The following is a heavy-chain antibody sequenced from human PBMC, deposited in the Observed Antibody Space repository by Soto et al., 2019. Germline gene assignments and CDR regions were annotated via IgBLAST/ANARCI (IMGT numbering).Heavy chain of an antibody. V-gene: IGHV2-5*02. D-gene: IGHD3-3*01. CDR2: IYWDDDK. CDR3: AHRVLRTVFGLVTTTATYFDF. CDR1: GFALTTSGVG. J-gene: IGHJ4*01. Sequence: QITLNESGPPVVRPTETLTLTCRFSGFALTTSGVGVGWIRQSPGKAPEWLALIYWDDDKRYSASLKSRLTITKDTSKNQVVLTVSDLDPTDTATYYCAHRVLRTVFGLVTTTATYFDFWGHGTPVAVSS.